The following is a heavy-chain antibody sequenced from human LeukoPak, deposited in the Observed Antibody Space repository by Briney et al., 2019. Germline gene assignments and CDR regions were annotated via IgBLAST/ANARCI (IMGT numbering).Heavy chain of an antibody. D-gene: IGHD3-16*02. Sequence: SETLSFTCTVSGGSISSSSYYWGWIRQPPGKGLEWIGSIYYSGSTYYNPSLKSRVTISVDTSKNQFSLKLSSVTAADTAVYYCARGSHSYDYVWGSYRSVPFDYWGQGTLVTVSS. V-gene: IGHV4-39*01. CDR2: IYYSGST. J-gene: IGHJ4*02. CDR3: ARGSHSYDYVWGSYRSVPFDY. CDR1: GGSISSSSYY.